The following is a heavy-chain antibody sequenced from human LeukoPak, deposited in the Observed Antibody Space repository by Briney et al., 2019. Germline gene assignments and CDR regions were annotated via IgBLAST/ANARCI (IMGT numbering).Heavy chain of an antibody. Sequence: SVKVSCKASGGTFSSSAISWVRQAPGQGLEWMGGIIPIFGTANYAQKFQGRVTITADKSTSTAYMELSSLRSEDTAVYYCARGDSSSWFYGDYWGQGTLVTVSS. J-gene: IGHJ4*02. CDR1: GGTFSSSA. CDR2: IIPIFGTA. V-gene: IGHV1-69*06. D-gene: IGHD6-13*01. CDR3: ARGDSSSWFYGDY.